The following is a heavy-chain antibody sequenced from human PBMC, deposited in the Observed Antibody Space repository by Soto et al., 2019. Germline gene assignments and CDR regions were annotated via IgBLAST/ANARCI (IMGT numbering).Heavy chain of an antibody. CDR1: GFTFSSYS. J-gene: IGHJ4*02. Sequence: EVQLVESGGGLVQPGGSLRLSCAASGFTFSSYSMNWVRQAPGKGLEWVSYIRSSSTTIYYADSVKGRFTISRDNAKNSLYLQINSLRAEDTALYYCARDFYGSHDSWGQGTLVTVSS. CDR2: IRSSSTTI. CDR3: ARDFYGSHDS. V-gene: IGHV3-48*01. D-gene: IGHD2-15*01.